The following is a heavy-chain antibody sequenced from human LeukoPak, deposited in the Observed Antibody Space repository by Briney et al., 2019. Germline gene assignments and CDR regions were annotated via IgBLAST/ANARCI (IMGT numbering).Heavy chain of an antibody. J-gene: IGHJ4*02. CDR2: ISYDGSNK. Sequence: PGGSLRLSCAASGFTFSSYAMHWVRQAPGKGLEWVAVISYDGSNKYYADSVKGRFTISRDNSKNTLYLQMNSLRAEDTAVYYCASPPGEGGVLIAARPENDYWGQGTLVTVSS. D-gene: IGHD6-6*01. CDR3: ASPPGEGGVLIAARPENDY. V-gene: IGHV3-30-3*01. CDR1: GFTFSSYA.